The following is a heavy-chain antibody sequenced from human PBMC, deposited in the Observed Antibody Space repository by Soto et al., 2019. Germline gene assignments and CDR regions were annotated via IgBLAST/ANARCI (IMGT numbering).Heavy chain of an antibody. CDR3: ARFFQSGSRYYYYNGLDV. CDR2: IYYSGIS. Sequence: QVQLQESGPGLVKPSETLSLTCTVSGGSISRSNYYWGWIRQPPGKGLEWIGSIYYSGISYYNPSLKRQVSIAVVTCKSEFSLKLRSVTAADTAVYYCARFFQSGSRYYYYNGLDVWGLGTTVTVSS. V-gene: IGHV4-39*01. D-gene: IGHD2-15*01. CDR1: GGSISRSNYY. J-gene: IGHJ6*02.